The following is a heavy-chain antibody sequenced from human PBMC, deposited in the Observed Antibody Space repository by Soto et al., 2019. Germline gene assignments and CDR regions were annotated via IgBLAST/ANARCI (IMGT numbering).Heavy chain of an antibody. Sequence: GGSLRLSCAASGFNFSSYSMNWVRQAPGKGLEWVSYISSSSSTIYYADSVKGRFTISRDNAKNTLYLQMNSLRDEDTAVYYCATEGGPIAVAWRDYWGQGTLVTVSS. CDR1: GFNFSSYS. D-gene: IGHD6-19*01. CDR3: ATEGGPIAVAWRDY. V-gene: IGHV3-48*02. J-gene: IGHJ4*02. CDR2: ISSSSSTI.